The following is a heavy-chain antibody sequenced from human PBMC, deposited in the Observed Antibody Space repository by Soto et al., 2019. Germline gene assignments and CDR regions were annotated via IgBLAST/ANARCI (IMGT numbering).Heavy chain of an antibody. Sequence: PSETLSLTCTVSGGSFSSSDYYWGWIRQPPGKGLEYITNIYYRGSTYYNPSLKSRVTISVDTSKNQFSLKLNSVTAADTAVYYCARLMRDSSGYYPIKYYFAMDVWGQGTPVTVSS. CDR1: GGSFSSSDYY. CDR3: ARLMRDSSGYYPIKYYFAMDV. CDR2: IYYRGST. J-gene: IGHJ6*02. D-gene: IGHD3-22*01. V-gene: IGHV4-39*01.